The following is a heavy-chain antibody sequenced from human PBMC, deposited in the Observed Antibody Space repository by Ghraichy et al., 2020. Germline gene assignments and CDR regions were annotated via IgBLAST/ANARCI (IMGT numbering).Heavy chain of an antibody. D-gene: IGHD3-16*01. J-gene: IGHJ4*02. CDR2: IAASAEYS. CDR3: TKDRGIWGAFEH. CDR1: GFTFSNYA. Sequence: GGSLRLSCAASGFTFSNYAMSWVRQAPGKGLECVSTIAASAEYSYYADSVKGRFTISRDNSKNTLYLQMNSLRAEDTAIYYCTKDRGIWGAFEHWGQGTLATVSS. V-gene: IGHV3-23*01.